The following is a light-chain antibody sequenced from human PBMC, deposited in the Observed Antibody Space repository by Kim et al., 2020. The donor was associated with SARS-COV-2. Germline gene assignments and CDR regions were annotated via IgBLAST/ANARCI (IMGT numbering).Light chain of an antibody. CDR1: KLGDKY. CDR2: QDS. J-gene: IGLJ2*01. CDR3: QAWDSRVV. V-gene: IGLV3-1*01. Sequence: SYELTQPPSVSVSPGQTANITCSGDKLGDKYACWYQQKPGQSPVVVIYQDSKRPSGIPERFSGSNSGNTATLTISGTQAMDEADYYCQAWDSRVVFGGGTQLTVL.